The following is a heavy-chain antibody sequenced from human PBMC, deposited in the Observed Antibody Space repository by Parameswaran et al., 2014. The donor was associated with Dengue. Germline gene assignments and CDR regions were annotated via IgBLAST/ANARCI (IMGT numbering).Heavy chain of an antibody. D-gene: IGHD3-3*01. V-gene: IGHV1-18*01. CDR2: ISAYNGNT. CDR3: ARGPRSIFGVVYSDY. J-gene: IGHJ4*02. Sequence: WVRQAPGQGLEWMGWISAYNGNTNYAQKLQGRVTMTTDTSTSTAYMDLRSLRSDDTAVYYCARGPRSIFGVVYSDYWGQGTLVTVSS.